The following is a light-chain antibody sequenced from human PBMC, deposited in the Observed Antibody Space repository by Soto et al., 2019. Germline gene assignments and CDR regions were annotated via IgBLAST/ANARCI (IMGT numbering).Light chain of an antibody. J-gene: IGKJ4*01. CDR1: QSVSSY. CDR2: DAS. Sequence: EVVLTQSPATLSLSPGERATLSCRASQSVSSYLVWYQQKPGQAPRLLIYDASNRATGIPARFSGSGSGTDFPLTISSLEPEDFAVYYCQQSNNWLTFGGGTKVEIK. CDR3: QQSNNWLT. V-gene: IGKV3-11*01.